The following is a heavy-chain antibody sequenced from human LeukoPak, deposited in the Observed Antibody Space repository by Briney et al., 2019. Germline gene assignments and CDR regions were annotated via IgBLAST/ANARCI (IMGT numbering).Heavy chain of an antibody. CDR2: IYTGGST. V-gene: IGHV3-66*02. Sequence: GGSLRLSCVASGFTVNSNYMSWVRQAPGKGLEWVSLIYTGGSTYYADSVRGRFTISRDNSKNTLYLQMNSLRPEDTAIYYCAKGFGKAAADVFGGYTMDVWGQGTTDTVSS. D-gene: IGHD6-13*01. J-gene: IGHJ6*02. CDR3: AKGFGKAAADVFGGYTMDV. CDR1: GFTVNSNY.